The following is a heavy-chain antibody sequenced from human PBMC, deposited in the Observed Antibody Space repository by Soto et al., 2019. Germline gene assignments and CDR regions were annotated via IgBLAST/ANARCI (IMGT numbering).Heavy chain of an antibody. CDR2: IYYSGST. J-gene: IGHJ6*02. CDR1: GASISSYNY. Sequence: PSETLSLTCNVSGASISSYNYWGWFRQPPGKGLEWIGSIYYSGSTYYNPSLKSRVTISVDTSKNQFSLKLSSVTAADTAVYYCARDLWGYCGTDCYPLDVWGQGTTVTVSS. V-gene: IGHV4-38-2*02. CDR3: ARDLWGYCGTDCYPLDV. D-gene: IGHD2-21*02.